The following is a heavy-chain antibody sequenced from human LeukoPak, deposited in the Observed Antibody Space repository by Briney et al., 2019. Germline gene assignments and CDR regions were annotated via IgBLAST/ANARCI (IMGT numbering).Heavy chain of an antibody. CDR1: GFTLSSYG. CDR3: AKSLVIKRYLDFMDV. V-gene: IGHV3-30*02. D-gene: IGHD3-9*01. CDR2: IRYDGSNT. J-gene: IGHJ6*03. Sequence: GGSLTLSCAASGFTLSSYGIHWVRQAPGKGLEWVAFIRYDGSNTYYLDSVQGRFTISRDNSKNMLYLEMNSLRVEDTAMYYCAKSLVIKRYLDFMDVWGKGTTVTVSS.